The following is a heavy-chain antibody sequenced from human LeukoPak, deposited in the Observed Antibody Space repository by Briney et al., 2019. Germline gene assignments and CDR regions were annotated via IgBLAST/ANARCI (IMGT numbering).Heavy chain of an antibody. J-gene: IGHJ5*02. V-gene: IGHV1-69*05. CDR1: GGTFSSYA. D-gene: IGHD2-2*01. Sequence: SVKVSCKASGGTFSSYAISWVRQAPGQGLEWMGGIIPIFGTANYAQKFQGRVTITTDESTSTAYMELSSLRSEDTAVYYCARARYCSSTSCYFWFDPWGQGTLVTVSS. CDR2: IIPIFGTA. CDR3: ARARYCSSTSCYFWFDP.